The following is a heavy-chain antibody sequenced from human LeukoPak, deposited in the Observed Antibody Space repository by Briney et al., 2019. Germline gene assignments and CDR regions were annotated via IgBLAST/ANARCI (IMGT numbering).Heavy chain of an antibody. CDR3: ASHVLRFLEWFSLDY. CDR2: IYSGGST. V-gene: IGHV3-66*02. Sequence: GGSLRLSCAASGFTVSSNYMRWVRQAPGKGLEWVSVIYSGGSTYYADSVKGRFTISRDNSKNTLYLQMNSLRAEDTAVYYCASHVLRFLEWFSLDYWGQGTLVTVSP. CDR1: GFTVSSNY. J-gene: IGHJ4*02. D-gene: IGHD3-3*01.